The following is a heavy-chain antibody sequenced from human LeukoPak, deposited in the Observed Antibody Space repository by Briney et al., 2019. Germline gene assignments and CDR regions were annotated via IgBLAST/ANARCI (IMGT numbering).Heavy chain of an antibody. CDR1: GGSISSGDYY. D-gene: IGHD6-13*01. CDR2: IYWNDDK. J-gene: IGHJ4*02. V-gene: IGHV2-5*01. CDR3: AHSGVVSSSWYPLDY. Sequence: QTLSLTCTVSGGSISSGDYYWSWICQPPGKGLEWLALIYWNDDKRYSPYLKSRLTITKDTSKNQVVLTMTNMDPVDTATYYCAHSGVVSSSWYPLDYWGQGTLVTVSS.